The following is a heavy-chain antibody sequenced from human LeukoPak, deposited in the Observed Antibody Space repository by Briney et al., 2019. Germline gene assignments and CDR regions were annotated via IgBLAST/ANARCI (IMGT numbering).Heavy chain of an antibody. J-gene: IGHJ5*02. CDR3: ARPYSSSWYGWFDP. D-gene: IGHD6-13*01. CDR1: GFTFSDYY. V-gene: IGHV3-7*04. Sequence: GGSLRLSCAASGFTFSDYYMSWIRQAPGKGLEWVANIKQDGSEKYYVDSVRGRFTISRDNAKNSLYLQMNSLRAEDTAVYYCARPYSSSWYGWFDPWGQGTLVTVSS. CDR2: IKQDGSEK.